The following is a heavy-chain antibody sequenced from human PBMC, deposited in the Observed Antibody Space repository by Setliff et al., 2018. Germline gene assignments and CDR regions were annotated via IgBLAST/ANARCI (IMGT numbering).Heavy chain of an antibody. CDR2: IYYSGST. CDR1: GYSISSGGYY. D-gene: IGHD2-15*01. J-gene: IGHJ3*02. V-gene: IGHV4-31*11. CDR3: ARDPTSGESAFDI. Sequence: SETLSLTCAVSGYSISSGGYYWSWIRQHPGKGLEWIGYIYYSGSTYYNPSLKSRVTISVDTSKNQFSLKLSSVTAADTAVYYCARDPTSGESAFDIWGQGTMVTVSS.